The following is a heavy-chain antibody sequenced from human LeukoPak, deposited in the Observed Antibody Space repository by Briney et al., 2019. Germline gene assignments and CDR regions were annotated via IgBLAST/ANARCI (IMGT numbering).Heavy chain of an antibody. CDR1: GGTFSSYA. Sequence: SVKVSCKASGGTFSSYAISWVRQAPGQGLEWMGGIIPIFGTANYAQKFQGRVTITADESTSTAYMELSSLRSEDTAVYYCARVRAGYDFWEQYPGVTYNYYYMDVWGKGTTVTVSS. V-gene: IGHV1-69*13. D-gene: IGHD3-3*01. CDR2: IIPIFGTA. J-gene: IGHJ6*03. CDR3: ARVRAGYDFWEQYPGVTYNYYYMDV.